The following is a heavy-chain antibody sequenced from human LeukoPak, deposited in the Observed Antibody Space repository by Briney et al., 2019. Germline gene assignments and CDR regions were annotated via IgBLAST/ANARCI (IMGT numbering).Heavy chain of an antibody. CDR2: IYHSGSA. CDR1: RYSISSGYY. D-gene: IGHD3-3*01. Sequence: PSETLSLTCTVSRYSISSGYYWGWIRQPPGKGLEWIGSIYHSGSAYYNPSLKSRVTVSVDTSKNQFSLKLNSVTAADTAVYYCARVPHGETIFGVVLYWFDPWGQGTLVTVFS. CDR3: ARVPHGETIFGVVLYWFDP. J-gene: IGHJ5*02. V-gene: IGHV4-38-2*02.